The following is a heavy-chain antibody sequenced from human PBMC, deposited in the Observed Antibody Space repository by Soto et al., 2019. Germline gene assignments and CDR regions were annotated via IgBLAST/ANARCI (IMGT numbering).Heavy chain of an antibody. J-gene: IGHJ3*02. CDR3: ARRNKGLDRLRFAIVI. Sequence: EVQLVESGGGLVQPGGSLRLSCAASGFTFSRYWMSWVRQAPGKGLEWGANIKQDGSEKFYVDSVKGRFTASRDNAKNSRYLQMRSRRGWSNRVYYYARRNKGLDRLRFAIVIWGQGTLLT. CDR2: IKQDGSEK. D-gene: IGHD2-2*03. CDR1: GFTFSRYW. V-gene: IGHV3-7*01.